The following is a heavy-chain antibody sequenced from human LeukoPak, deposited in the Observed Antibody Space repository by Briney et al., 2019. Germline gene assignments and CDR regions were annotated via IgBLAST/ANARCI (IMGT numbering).Heavy chain of an antibody. Sequence: ASVKVSCKASGYTFTRYDINWVRPAPGQGLEWMGWMNPNSGNTGYAQKFQGRVTMTRNASMSTAYMELSSLRSEDTAAYYCARGVRAAAGTLNWGQGTLVTVSS. V-gene: IGHV1-8*01. CDR3: ARGVRAAAGTLN. CDR2: MNPNSGNT. CDR1: GYTFTRYD. J-gene: IGHJ4*02. D-gene: IGHD6-13*01.